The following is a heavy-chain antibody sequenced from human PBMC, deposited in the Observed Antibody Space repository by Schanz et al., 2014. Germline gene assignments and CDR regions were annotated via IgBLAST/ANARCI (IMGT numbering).Heavy chain of an antibody. V-gene: IGHV3-33*06. CDR1: GFTFSSYG. D-gene: IGHD2-8*02. J-gene: IGHJ4*02. CDR3: AKTLFPGGTQTFGN. CDR2: IWYDGSNK. Sequence: VQLVESGGGLVQPGGSLRLSCAASGFTFSSYGMHWVRQAPGKGLEWVAVIWYDGSNKYYADSVKGRFTISRDNSKSTLYVEMNSLRVEDTAVYYCAKTLFPGGTQTFGNWGRGTLVTVSS.